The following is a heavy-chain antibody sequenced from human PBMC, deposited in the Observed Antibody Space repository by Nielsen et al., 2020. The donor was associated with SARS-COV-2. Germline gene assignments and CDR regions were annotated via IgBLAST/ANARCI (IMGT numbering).Heavy chain of an antibody. Sequence: SETLSLTCTVSGGSVIFYYWSWIRQPPGKGLEWIGYIYDSGDTKYNPSLKSRATISVDTSKSQFSLRLSSVTAADTAVYYCARDGVSGNYFDYWGPGTLVTVSS. V-gene: IGHV4-59*02. CDR3: ARDGVSGNYFDY. J-gene: IGHJ4*02. CDR1: GGSVIFYY. CDR2: IYDSGDT. D-gene: IGHD6-19*01.